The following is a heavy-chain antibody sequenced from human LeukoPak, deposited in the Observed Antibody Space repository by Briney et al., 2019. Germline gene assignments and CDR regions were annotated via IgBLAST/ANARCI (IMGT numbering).Heavy chain of an antibody. Sequence: PGGSLRLSCAASGFTFSSYSMNWVRQAPGKGLEWVSSISSSSSYIYYADSVKGRFTISRDNAKNSLYLQMNSLRAEDTAVYYCASLLNYYDSSGYYYFDYWGQGTLVTVSS. D-gene: IGHD3-22*01. CDR3: ASLLNYYDSSGYYYFDY. CDR2: ISSSSSYI. V-gene: IGHV3-21*01. CDR1: GFTFSSYS. J-gene: IGHJ4*02.